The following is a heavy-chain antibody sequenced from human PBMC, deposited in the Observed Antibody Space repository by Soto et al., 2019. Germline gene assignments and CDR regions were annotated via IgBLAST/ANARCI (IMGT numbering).Heavy chain of an antibody. Sequence: ASVKVSCKVSGYTLTELSMHWVRQAPGKGLEWMGGFDPEDGETIYAQKFQGRVTMTEDTSTDTAYMELSSLRSEDTAVYYCATRYSSGWGRYFDYWGQGTLVTVSS. CDR1: GYTLTELS. V-gene: IGHV1-24*01. CDR3: ATRYSSGWGRYFDY. D-gene: IGHD6-19*01. CDR2: FDPEDGET. J-gene: IGHJ4*02.